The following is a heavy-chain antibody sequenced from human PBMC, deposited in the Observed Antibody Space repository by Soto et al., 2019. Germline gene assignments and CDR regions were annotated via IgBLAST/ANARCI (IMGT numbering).Heavy chain of an antibody. CDR2: ISYDGSNK. D-gene: IGHD4-17*01. Sequence: LRLSCAASGFTFSSYGMHWVRQAPGKGLEWVAVISYDGSNKYYADSVKGRFTISRDNSKNTLYLQMNSLRAEDTAVYYCAKGATVTTRDYYGMDVWGQGTTVTVSS. CDR3: AKGATVTTRDYYGMDV. J-gene: IGHJ6*02. CDR1: GFTFSSYG. V-gene: IGHV3-30*18.